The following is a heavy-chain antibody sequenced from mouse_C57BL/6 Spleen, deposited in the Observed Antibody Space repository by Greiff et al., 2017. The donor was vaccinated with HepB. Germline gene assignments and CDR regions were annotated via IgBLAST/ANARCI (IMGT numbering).Heavy chain of an antibody. J-gene: IGHJ4*01. CDR1: GYTFTSYW. D-gene: IGHD2-4*01. Sequence: QVQLQQPGAELVKPGASVKVSCKASGYTFTSYWMHWVKQRPGQGLEWIGRIHPSDSDTNYNQKFKGKATLTVDKSSSTAYMQLSSLTSEDSAVYYCAMMGDYDARYYYAMDYWGQGTSVTVSS. V-gene: IGHV1-74*01. CDR2: IHPSDSDT. CDR3: AMMGDYDARYYYAMDY.